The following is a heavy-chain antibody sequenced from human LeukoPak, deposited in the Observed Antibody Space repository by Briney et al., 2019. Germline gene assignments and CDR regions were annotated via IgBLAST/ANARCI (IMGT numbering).Heavy chain of an antibody. J-gene: IGHJ3*02. CDR3: ARETPLASRAFDI. CDR2: VNPNSGGT. Sequence: ASVKVSCKASGYTFTDYHMHWVRQAPRQGLEWMGWVNPNSGGTNFAQRFQGRVTMTRDTSISTAYMELSRLRPDDTAVYYCARETPLASRAFDIWGQGTMVTVSS. CDR1: GYTFTDYH. V-gene: IGHV1-2*02. D-gene: IGHD3-3*02.